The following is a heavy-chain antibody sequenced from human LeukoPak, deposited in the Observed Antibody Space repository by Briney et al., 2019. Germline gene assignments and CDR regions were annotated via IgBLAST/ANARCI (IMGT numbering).Heavy chain of an antibody. CDR3: AKAFLAYCGGDCYSLPHYFDY. Sequence: GGSLRLSCAASGFTFSSYGMHWVRQAPGKGLEWVAVISYDGSNKYYADSVKGRFTISRDNSKNTLYLQMNSLRAEDTAVYYCAKAFLAYCGGDCYSLPHYFDYWGQGTLVTVSS. D-gene: IGHD2-21*01. CDR1: GFTFSSYG. V-gene: IGHV3-30*18. J-gene: IGHJ4*02. CDR2: ISYDGSNK.